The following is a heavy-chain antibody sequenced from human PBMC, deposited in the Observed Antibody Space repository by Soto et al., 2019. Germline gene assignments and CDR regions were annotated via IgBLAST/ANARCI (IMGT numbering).Heavy chain of an antibody. Sequence: GXSVKVSCKASVYIFTTFYIHWVRQAPGQGLEWMGRMNVDTGGTTYAQKFQGRVTMTRDTSISTAYMEVTNVKSDDTAIYYCARDGNFVLRGYSFGFDSWGQGARVTVSS. CDR1: VYIFTTFY. D-gene: IGHD5-18*01. CDR2: MNVDTGGT. V-gene: IGHV1-2*06. CDR3: ARDGNFVLRGYSFGFDS. J-gene: IGHJ4*02.